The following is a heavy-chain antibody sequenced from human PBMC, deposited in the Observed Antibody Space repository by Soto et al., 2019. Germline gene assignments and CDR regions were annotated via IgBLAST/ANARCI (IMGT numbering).Heavy chain of an antibody. CDR2: VNGDGSST. V-gene: IGHV3-74*02. CDR1: GFTFSNYW. Sequence: EVQLVESGGGLVQPGGSLRLSCVVSGFTFSNYWMHWVRQAPGKGLVWVSRVNGDGSSTIYADSVKGRFPISRDKAKNTLYLQMNSLRAEDTAVYFCARREYDVVAGYRLDYWGRGTRVTVSS. J-gene: IGHJ4*02. CDR3: ARREYDVVAGYRLDY. D-gene: IGHD3-9*01.